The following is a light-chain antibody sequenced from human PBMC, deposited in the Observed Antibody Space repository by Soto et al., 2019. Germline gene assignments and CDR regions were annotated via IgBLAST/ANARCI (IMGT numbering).Light chain of an antibody. V-gene: IGLV1-44*01. J-gene: IGLJ3*02. CDR2: SDT. Sequence: QSVLTQPPSASGTPGQRVTISCSGRTSNIGSNSVNWYQQFPGSAPSLLIYSDTQRPSGVPDRFSASKSGTSASLAISGLQSEDEADYYCCAYVGRSTGVFGGGTKLTVL. CDR3: CAYVGRSTGV. CDR1: TSNIGSNS.